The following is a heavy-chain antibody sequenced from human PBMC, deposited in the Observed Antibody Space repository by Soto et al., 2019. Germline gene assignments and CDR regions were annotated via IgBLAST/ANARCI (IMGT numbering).Heavy chain of an antibody. Sequence: GESLKISCKGSGYSFAGYWITWVRQKPGKGLEWMGRIDPSDSQTYYSPSFRGHVTISVTKSITTVFLQWSSLRASDTATYYCARQIYDSDTGPNFQYYFDSWGQGTPVTVS. CDR1: GYSFAGYW. V-gene: IGHV5-10-1*01. CDR3: ARQIYDSDTGPNFQYYFDS. CDR2: IDPSDSQT. J-gene: IGHJ4*02. D-gene: IGHD3-22*01.